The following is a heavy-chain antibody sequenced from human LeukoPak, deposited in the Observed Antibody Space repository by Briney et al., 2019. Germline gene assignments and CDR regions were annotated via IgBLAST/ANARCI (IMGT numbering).Heavy chain of an antibody. J-gene: IGHJ4*02. Sequence: GGSLRLSCAASGFTFSSYWMSWVRQAPGKGLEWVANIKQDGSEKYYVDSVKGRFTISRDNAKNSLYLQMNSLRAEGTAVYYCAREVVRGVRGRYFDYWGQGTLVTVSS. CDR1: GFTFSSYW. D-gene: IGHD3-10*01. CDR2: IKQDGSEK. CDR3: AREVVRGVRGRYFDY. V-gene: IGHV3-7*01.